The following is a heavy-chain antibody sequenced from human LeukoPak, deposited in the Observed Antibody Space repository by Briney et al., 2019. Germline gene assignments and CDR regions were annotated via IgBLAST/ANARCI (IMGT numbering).Heavy chain of an antibody. Sequence: PSETLSLTCTVSGGSISSSSYYWGWIRQPPGKGLEWIGSIYYSGSTYYNPSLKSRVTISVDTSNNQFSLKLSSVTAADTAVYYCASPLAWDYAWGNWGQGTLVTVSS. CDR2: IYYSGST. CDR1: GGSISSSSYY. J-gene: IGHJ4*02. V-gene: IGHV4-39*07. D-gene: IGHD3-16*01. CDR3: ASPLAWDYAWGN.